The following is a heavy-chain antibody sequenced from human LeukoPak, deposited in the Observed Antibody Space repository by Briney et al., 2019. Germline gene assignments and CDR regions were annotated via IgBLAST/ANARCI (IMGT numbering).Heavy chain of an antibody. Sequence: GGSLRLPCAASGFTFSSYAMSWVRQAPGKGLEWVSAISGSGGSTYYADSVKGRFTISRDNSKNTLYLQMNSLRAEDTAVYYCAKGQSGSYYVLYYWGQGTLVTVSS. CDR3: AKGQSGSYYVLYY. J-gene: IGHJ4*02. D-gene: IGHD1-26*01. V-gene: IGHV3-23*01. CDR1: GFTFSSYA. CDR2: ISGSGGST.